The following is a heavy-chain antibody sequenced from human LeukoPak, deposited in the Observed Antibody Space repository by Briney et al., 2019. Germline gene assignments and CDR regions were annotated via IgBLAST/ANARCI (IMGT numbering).Heavy chain of an antibody. V-gene: IGHV4-34*01. J-gene: IGHJ5*02. CDR2: INHSGST. CDR3: ARAGYSSSWSSFDP. D-gene: IGHD6-13*01. CDR1: GGSFSGYY. Sequence: PSETLSLTCAVYGGSFSGYYWSWLRQPPGKGLEWIGEINHSGSTNYNPSLKSRVTISVDTSKNQFSLKLSPVTAADTAVYYCARAGYSSSWSSFDPWGQGTLVTVSS.